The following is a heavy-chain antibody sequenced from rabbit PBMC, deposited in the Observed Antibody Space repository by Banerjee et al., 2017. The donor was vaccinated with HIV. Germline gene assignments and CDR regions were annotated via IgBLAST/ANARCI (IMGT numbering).Heavy chain of an antibody. Sequence: QSLEESGGDLVKPGASLTLTCTASGFSFSSRYYMYWVRQAPGKGLEWIACIVTGSSGSTYYASWAKGRFTISKTSSTTVTLQMTSLTAADTATYFCTRDISDHPNLWGQGTLVTVS. CDR2: IVTGSSGST. CDR3: TRDISDHPNL. V-gene: IGHV1S40*01. CDR1: GFSFSSRYY. J-gene: IGHJ4*01.